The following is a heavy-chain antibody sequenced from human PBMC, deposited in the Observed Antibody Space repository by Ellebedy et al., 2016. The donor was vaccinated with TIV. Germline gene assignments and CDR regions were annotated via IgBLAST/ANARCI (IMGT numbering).Heavy chain of an antibody. CDR3: ARDPVGVGPAFDV. CDR1: GFTFSSYP. J-gene: IGHJ3*01. D-gene: IGHD4-23*01. V-gene: IGHV3-30-3*01. Sequence: GESLKISCAASGFTFSSYPMHSVRQAPGKGLEWVAVISYDGSIKYHADSVKGRFTISRDNSKNTLSLQMNSLRGADTAVYYCARDPVGVGPAFDVWGQGTVVTVSS. CDR2: ISYDGSIK.